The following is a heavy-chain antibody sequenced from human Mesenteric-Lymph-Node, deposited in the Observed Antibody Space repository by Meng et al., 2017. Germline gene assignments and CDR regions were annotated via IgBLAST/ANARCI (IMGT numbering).Heavy chain of an antibody. Sequence: LLYPACTPSPSCTVSVGSISSSSYYWAWIRQPPGEGLEWIGSVVYSGTTYYTSSLKSRVSISVDTSKNQFSLKLSSVTAADTAVYYCARHHHSPTFDYWGQGTLVTVSS. D-gene: IGHD1-14*01. V-gene: IGHV4-39*01. CDR3: ARHHHSPTFDY. J-gene: IGHJ4*02. CDR2: VVYSGTT. CDR1: VGSISSSSYY.